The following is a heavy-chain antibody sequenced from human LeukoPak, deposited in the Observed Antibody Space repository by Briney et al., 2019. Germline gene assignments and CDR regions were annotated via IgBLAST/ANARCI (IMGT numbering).Heavy chain of an antibody. V-gene: IGHV3-11*04. CDR1: GFTFSDYY. D-gene: IGHD5-18*01. Sequence: PGGSLRLSCAASGFTFSDYYMSWIRQAPGKGLEWVSYISSSGSTIYYADSVKGRFTISRDNAKNSLYLQMNSLRAEDTAVYYCARSRTAMVMTGDAFDIWGQGTMVTVSS. J-gene: IGHJ3*02. CDR2: ISSSGSTI. CDR3: ARSRTAMVMTGDAFDI.